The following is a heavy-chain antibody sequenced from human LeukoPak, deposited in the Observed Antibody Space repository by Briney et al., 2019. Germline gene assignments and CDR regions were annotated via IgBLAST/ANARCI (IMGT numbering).Heavy chain of an antibody. CDR1: GGSSNNYY. Sequence: PSETLSLTCTVSGGSSNNYYWSWSRQPPGKGLNYIGNIYYSGSTNYNPSLKSRVTISVDTSKTQFSLKLTSVTAADTALYYCARAWVHGSGSYLADWGQGTLVTVSS. V-gene: IGHV4-59*01. CDR2: IYYSGST. J-gene: IGHJ1*01. CDR3: ARAWVHGSGSYLAD. D-gene: IGHD3-10*01.